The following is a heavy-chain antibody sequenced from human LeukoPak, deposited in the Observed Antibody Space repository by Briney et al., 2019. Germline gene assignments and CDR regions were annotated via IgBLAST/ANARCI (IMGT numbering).Heavy chain of an antibody. V-gene: IGHV1-69*13. J-gene: IGHJ3*02. CDR1: GGTFSSYA. CDR2: IIPIFGTA. CDR3: AREWFGELSAFDI. D-gene: IGHD3-10*01. Sequence: ASVKVSCKASGGTFSSYAISWVRQAPGQGLEWMGGIIPIFGTANYAQKFQGRVTITADESTSTAYMELSSLRSEDTAVYYCAREWFGELSAFDIWGQGTMVTVSS.